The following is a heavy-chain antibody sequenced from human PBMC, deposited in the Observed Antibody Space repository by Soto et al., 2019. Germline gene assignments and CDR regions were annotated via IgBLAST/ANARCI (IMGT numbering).Heavy chain of an antibody. Sequence: GGSLRLSCAASGFTFSNYWMHWVRQAPGKGLVWVSHINSDGSSTTYADSVKGRFTISRDNAKNTLYLQMNSLRAEDTAVYYCATSSTPGAFDIWGQGTMVTVSS. V-gene: IGHV3-74*01. D-gene: IGHD2-2*01. CDR1: GFTFSNYW. J-gene: IGHJ3*02. CDR3: ATSSTPGAFDI. CDR2: INSDGSST.